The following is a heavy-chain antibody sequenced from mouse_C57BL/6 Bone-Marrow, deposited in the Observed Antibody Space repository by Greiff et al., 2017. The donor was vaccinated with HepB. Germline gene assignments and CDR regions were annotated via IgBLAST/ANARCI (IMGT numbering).Heavy chain of an antibody. CDR1: GYTFTSYW. CDR3: ARSTTIVTTGFDY. D-gene: IGHD2-5*01. V-gene: IGHV1-53*01. CDR2: INPSNGGT. Sequence: VQLQQSGTELVKPGASVKLSCKASGYTFTSYWMHWVKQRPGQGLEWIGNINPSNGGTNYNEKFKSKATLTVDKSSSTAYMQLSSLTSEDSAVYYCARSTTIVTTGFDYWGQGTTLTVSS. J-gene: IGHJ2*01.